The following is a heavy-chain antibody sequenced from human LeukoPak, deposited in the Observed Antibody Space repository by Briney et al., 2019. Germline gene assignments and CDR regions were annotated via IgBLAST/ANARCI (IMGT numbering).Heavy chain of an antibody. CDR2: IIPIFGIA. CDR3: ARAPEYSTAPGYYYGMDV. CDR1: GGTFSSYA. J-gene: IGHJ6*02. D-gene: IGHD6-6*01. V-gene: IGHV1-69*04. Sequence: SVKVSCKASGGTFSSYAISWLRQAPGQGLEWMGRIIPIFGIANYAQRFQGRVTITADKSTSTAYMELSSLRSEDTAVYYCARAPEYSTAPGYYYGMDVWGQGTTVTVSS.